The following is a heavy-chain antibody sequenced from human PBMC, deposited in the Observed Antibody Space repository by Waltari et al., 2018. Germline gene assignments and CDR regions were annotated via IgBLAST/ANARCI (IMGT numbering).Heavy chain of an antibody. D-gene: IGHD6-13*01. CDR3: ARLIAAAANWFDP. Sequence: SCAASGFTFSSYSMNWVRQAQGKGLEWVSSISSSSSYIYYADSVKGRFTISRDNAKNSLYLQMNSLRAEDTAVYYCARLIAAAANWFDPWGQGTLVTVSS. CDR1: GFTFSSYS. V-gene: IGHV3-21*01. J-gene: IGHJ5*02. CDR2: ISSSSSYI.